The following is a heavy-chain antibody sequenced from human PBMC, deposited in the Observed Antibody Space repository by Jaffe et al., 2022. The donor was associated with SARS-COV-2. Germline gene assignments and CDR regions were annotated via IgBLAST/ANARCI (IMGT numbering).Heavy chain of an antibody. J-gene: IGHJ4*02. Sequence: QLQLQESGPGLVKPSETLSLTCTVSGGSISSSSYYWGWIRQPPGKGLEWIGSIYYSGSTYYNPSLKSRVTISVDTSKNQFSLKLSSVTAADTAVYYCARLSEGEGSWPFDYWGQGTLVTVSS. CDR3: ARLSEGEGSWPFDY. CDR1: GGSISSSSYY. D-gene: IGHD6-13*01. V-gene: IGHV4-39*01. CDR2: IYYSGST.